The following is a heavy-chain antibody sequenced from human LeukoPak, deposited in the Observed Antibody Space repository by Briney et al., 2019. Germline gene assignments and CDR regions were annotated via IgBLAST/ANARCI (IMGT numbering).Heavy chain of an antibody. CDR1: GGSISSYY. J-gene: IGHJ4*02. V-gene: IGHV4-4*07. CDR3: ARDGRGSTYGYYFDF. Sequence: SETLSLTCTVSGGSISSYYWSWIRQPAGKGLEWIGRIYTSGSTNYNPSLKSRVTISVDTSKNQFSLKLNSVTAADTAVYYCARDGRGSTYGYYFDFWGQGTLVTVSS. D-gene: IGHD5-18*01. CDR2: IYTSGST.